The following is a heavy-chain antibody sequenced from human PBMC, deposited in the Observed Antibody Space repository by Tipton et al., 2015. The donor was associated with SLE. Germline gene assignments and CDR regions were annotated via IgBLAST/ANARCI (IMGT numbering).Heavy chain of an antibody. V-gene: IGHV3-7*01. J-gene: IGHJ3*02. CDR1: GFTFSKFW. Sequence: SLRLSCAASGFTFSKFWLSWVRQTPMKGLELVANINPDGTFANYVDSVKGRFTISRDNAKNTLYLQMNSLRAEDTAVYYCARDPLWVMVYAAAFDIWGQGTMVTVSS. D-gene: IGHD2-8*01. CDR3: ARDPLWVMVYAAAFDI. CDR2: INPDGTFA.